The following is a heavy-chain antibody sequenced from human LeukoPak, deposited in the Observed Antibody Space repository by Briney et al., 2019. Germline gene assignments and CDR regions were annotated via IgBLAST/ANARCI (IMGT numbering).Heavy chain of an antibody. J-gene: IGHJ3*02. V-gene: IGHV4-39*01. CDR1: GDSISSSSYC. D-gene: IGHD5-12*01. CDR2: IYNSANT. CDR3: ARHSRSAYTGYENAFDI. Sequence: SETLSLTCTVSGDSISSSSYCWDWIRQPPGKGLESIGNIYNSANTHYNPSLKTRITMSVDTSKNQFSLKLNSVTAADTGIYYCARHSRSAYTGYENAFDIWGQGTMVTVSS.